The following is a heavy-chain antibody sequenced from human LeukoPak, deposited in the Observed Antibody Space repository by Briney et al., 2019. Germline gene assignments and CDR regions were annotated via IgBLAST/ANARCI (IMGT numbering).Heavy chain of an antibody. J-gene: IGHJ6*03. Sequence: ASVKVSCKASGYTFTSYGISWVRQAPGQGLEWMGWISAYNGNTDYAQKLQGRVTMTTDTSTSTAYMELSSLRSEDTAVYYCARARGSVAGTSYYYYMDVWGKGTTVTVSS. D-gene: IGHD6-19*01. CDR1: GYTFTSYG. V-gene: IGHV1-18*01. CDR2: ISAYNGNT. CDR3: ARARGSVAGTSYYYYMDV.